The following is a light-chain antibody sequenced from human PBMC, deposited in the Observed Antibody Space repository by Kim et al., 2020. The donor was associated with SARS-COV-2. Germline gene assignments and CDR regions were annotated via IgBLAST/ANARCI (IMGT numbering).Light chain of an antibody. J-gene: IGLJ1*01. CDR3: QSADGSGTYV. V-gene: IGLV3-25*03. CDR1: TLPEKQ. CDR2: KDN. Sequence: VSPGPPARITCSGDTLPEKQTYWYQQKSGQAPLLVIYKDNERPSGIPGRFSGSSSGTTVTLTISGVQAEDDADYYCQSADGSGTYVFGTGTKVTVL.